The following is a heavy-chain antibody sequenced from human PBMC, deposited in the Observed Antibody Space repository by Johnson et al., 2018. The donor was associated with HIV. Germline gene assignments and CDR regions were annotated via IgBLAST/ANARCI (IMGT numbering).Heavy chain of an antibody. D-gene: IGHD2-2*03. CDR3: ARGHGSDAFDI. J-gene: IGHJ3*02. CDR2: IGTAGDT. Sequence: VQLVESGGGVVRPGGSLRLSCVASGFTFDDYGMSWVRQATGKGLEWVSAIGTAGDTYYPGSVKGRFTISRENAKNSLYLQMNSLRAGDTAVYYCARGHGSDAFDIWGQGTMVTVSS. V-gene: IGHV3-13*01. CDR1: GFTFDDYG.